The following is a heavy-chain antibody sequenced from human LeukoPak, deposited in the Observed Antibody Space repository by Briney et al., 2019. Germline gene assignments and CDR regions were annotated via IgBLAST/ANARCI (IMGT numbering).Heavy chain of an antibody. J-gene: IGHJ4*02. V-gene: IGHV3-23*01. D-gene: IGHD4-23*01. Sequence: GGSLRLSCAASGFTFSNFAMSWVRQAPGKGLDWVSAISIGSTKTYYADSVKGRFTVSRDNSKNTLYLQMNSLRAEDTALYYCAKGQKWELPLNYWGQGTLVTVSS. CDR2: ISIGSTKT. CDR1: GFTFSNFA. CDR3: AKGQKWELPLNY.